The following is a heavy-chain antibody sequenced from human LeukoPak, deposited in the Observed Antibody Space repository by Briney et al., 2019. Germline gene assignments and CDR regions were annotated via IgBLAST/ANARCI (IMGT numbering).Heavy chain of an antibody. Sequence: GGSLRLSCAASGFTFSSYGMHWVRQAPGKGLEWVAFIRYDGSNKYYADSVKGRFTISRDNSKNTLYLQMNSLRAEDTAVYYCAKDFDYTEGPYYSDYWGQGTLVTVSS. V-gene: IGHV3-30*02. J-gene: IGHJ4*02. CDR3: AKDFDYTEGPYYSDY. CDR2: IRYDGSNK. D-gene: IGHD3-9*01. CDR1: GFTFSSYG.